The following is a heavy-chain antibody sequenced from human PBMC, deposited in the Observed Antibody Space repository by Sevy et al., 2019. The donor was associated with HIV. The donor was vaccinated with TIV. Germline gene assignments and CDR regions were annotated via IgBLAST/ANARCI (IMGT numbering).Heavy chain of an antibody. D-gene: IGHD6-19*01. V-gene: IGHV3-11*06. CDR1: GFTFSDYY. CDR2: ISSSSSYT. CDR3: ARYLISKTEQWLVPVDY. Sequence: GGSLRLSCAASGFTFSDYYMSWIRQAPGKGLEWVSYISSSSSYTNYADSVKGRFTISRDNAKNSLYLKMNSLRAEDTAVYYCARYLISKTEQWLVPVDYWGQGTLVTVSS. J-gene: IGHJ4*02.